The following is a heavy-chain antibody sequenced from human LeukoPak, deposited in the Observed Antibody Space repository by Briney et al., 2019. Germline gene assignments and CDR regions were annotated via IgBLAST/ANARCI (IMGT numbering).Heavy chain of an antibody. D-gene: IGHD5-18*01. CDR3: ARDLNTAMVSNGMDV. CDR2: IYYSGST. J-gene: IGHJ6*02. V-gene: IGHV4-59*01. Sequence: PSETLSLTCTVSGGSISSYYRSWIRQPPGKGLEWIGYIYYSGSTNYNPSLKSRVTISVDTSKNQFSLKLSSVTAADTAVYYCARDLNTAMVSNGMDVWGQGTTVTVSS. CDR1: GGSISSYY.